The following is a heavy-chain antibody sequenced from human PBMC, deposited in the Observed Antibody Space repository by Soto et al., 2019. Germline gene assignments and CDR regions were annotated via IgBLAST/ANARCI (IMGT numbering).Heavy chain of an antibody. CDR1: GGSISSSSYY. D-gene: IGHD3-10*01. CDR2: IYYSGST. Sequence: SETLSLTCTVSGGSISSSSYYWGWIRQPPGKGLERIGSIYYSGSTYYNPSLKSRVTISVDTSKNQFSLKLSSVTAADTALYYCATEYYYGSGSSNWFDPWGQGTLVTVSS. J-gene: IGHJ5*02. CDR3: ATEYYYGSGSSNWFDP. V-gene: IGHV4-39*01.